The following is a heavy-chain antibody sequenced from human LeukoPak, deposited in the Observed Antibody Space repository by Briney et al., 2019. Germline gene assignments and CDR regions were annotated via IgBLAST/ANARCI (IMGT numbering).Heavy chain of an antibody. CDR1: GGSFSDYY. CDR2: INHRGST. CDR3: ARDGGSGSYFL. Sequence: PSETLSLTCAVYGGSFSDYYWNWIRQPPGKGLEWIGEINHRGSTNYNPSLKSRVTISVDTSKNQFSLKLSSVTAADTAVYYCARDGGSGSYFLWGQGTLVTVSS. J-gene: IGHJ4*02. V-gene: IGHV4-34*01. D-gene: IGHD3-10*01.